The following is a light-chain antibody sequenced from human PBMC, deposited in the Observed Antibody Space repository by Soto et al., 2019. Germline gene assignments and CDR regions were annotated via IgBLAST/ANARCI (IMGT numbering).Light chain of an antibody. J-gene: IGLJ3*02. CDR3: SLYTSSSTLLV. Sequence: QSALTQPPSVSGSPGQSITISCTGTSSDVGSYNRVSWYQQSPGTAPKLMIYEVSNRPSGVPDRFSGSKSGNTASLTISGLQAEDEADYYCSLYTSSSTLLVFGGGTKVTVL. CDR1: SSDVGSYNR. V-gene: IGLV2-18*01. CDR2: EVS.